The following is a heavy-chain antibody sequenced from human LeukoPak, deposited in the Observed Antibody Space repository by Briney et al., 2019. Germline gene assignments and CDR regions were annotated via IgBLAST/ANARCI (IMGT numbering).Heavy chain of an antibody. CDR2: IQYDGSSI. V-gene: IGHV3-30*02. D-gene: IGHD3-10*01. J-gene: IGHJ6*03. CDR3: AKDESPGHGSYGVYYYYMDV. Sequence: GGSLRLSCAAPGLSFSGSGMHWVRQAPAKGLEWWAFIQYDGSSIYYADSVMGRFTISRDNSKNTLYLQMNSLRPEDTAVYYCAKDESPGHGSYGVYYYYMDVWGKGTTVTVSS. CDR1: GLSFSGSG.